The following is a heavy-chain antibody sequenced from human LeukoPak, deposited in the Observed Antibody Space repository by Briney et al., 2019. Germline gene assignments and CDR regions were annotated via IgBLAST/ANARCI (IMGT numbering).Heavy chain of an antibody. J-gene: IGHJ5*02. Sequence: VASVKVSCKASGYTFTGYYMHWVRQAPGQGLEWMGWINPNSGGTNYAQEFQGWVTMTRDTSISTAYMELSRLRSDDTAVYYCARERAAAGTNWFDPWGQGTLVTVSS. CDR3: ARERAAAGTNWFDP. V-gene: IGHV1-2*04. CDR2: INPNSGGT. CDR1: GYTFTGYY. D-gene: IGHD6-13*01.